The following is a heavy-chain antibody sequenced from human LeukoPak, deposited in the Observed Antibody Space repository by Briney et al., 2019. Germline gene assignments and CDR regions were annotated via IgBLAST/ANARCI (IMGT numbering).Heavy chain of an antibody. CDR1: GFTFSSYE. J-gene: IGHJ4*02. CDR2: ISSSGSTI. D-gene: IGHD3-22*01. Sequence: PGGSLRLSCAASGFTFSSYEMNWVRQAPGKGLEWVSYISSSGSTIYYADSVKGRFTISRDNAKNSLYLQMNSLRAEDPAVYYCARAAYYYDSSADYWGQGTLVTVSS. CDR3: ARAAYYYDSSADY. V-gene: IGHV3-48*03.